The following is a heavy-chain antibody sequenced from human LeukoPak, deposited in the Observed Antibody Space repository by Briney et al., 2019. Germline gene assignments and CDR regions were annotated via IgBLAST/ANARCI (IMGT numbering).Heavy chain of an antibody. D-gene: IGHD3-16*02. J-gene: IGHJ6*03. V-gene: IGHV4-39*01. Sequence: SETLSLTCTVSGGSISSSSYYWGWIRQPSGKGLEWIGSIYYSGSTYYNPSLKSRVTISVDTSKNQFSLKLSSVTAADTAVYYCARLPNDYDYVWGSYRYTSYYMDVWGKGTTVTVSS. CDR1: GGSISSSSYY. CDR2: IYYSGST. CDR3: ARLPNDYDYVWGSYRYTSYYMDV.